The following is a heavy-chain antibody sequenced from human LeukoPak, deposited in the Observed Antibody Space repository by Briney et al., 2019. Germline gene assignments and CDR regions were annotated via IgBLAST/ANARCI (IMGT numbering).Heavy chain of an antibody. J-gene: IGHJ6*02. CDR2: MNPNSGNT. D-gene: IGHD2-15*01. V-gene: IGHV1-8*01. Sequence: ASVKVSCKASGYTFTSYDINWVRQATGQGLEWMGWMNPNSGNTGYAQKFQGRVTMTRNTSISTAYMELSSLRSEDTAVYYCARGLYSDYGMDVWGQGTTVTASS. CDR1: GYTFTSYD. CDR3: ARGLYSDYGMDV.